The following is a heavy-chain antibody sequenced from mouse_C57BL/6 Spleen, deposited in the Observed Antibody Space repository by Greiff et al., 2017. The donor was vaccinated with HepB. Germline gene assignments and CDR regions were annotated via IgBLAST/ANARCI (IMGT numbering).Heavy chain of an antibody. D-gene: IGHD1-1*01. Sequence: EVQLQQSGPELVKPGASVKIPRKASGYTFTDYNMDWVKQSHGKSLEWIGDINPNNGGTIYNQKFKGKATLTVDKSSSTAYMELRSLTSEDTAVYYCARGEFITTVVATGDYFNYWGQGTTLTVSS. V-gene: IGHV1-18*01. CDR1: GYTFTDYN. CDR3: ARGEFITTVVATGDYFNY. J-gene: IGHJ2*01. CDR2: INPNNGGT.